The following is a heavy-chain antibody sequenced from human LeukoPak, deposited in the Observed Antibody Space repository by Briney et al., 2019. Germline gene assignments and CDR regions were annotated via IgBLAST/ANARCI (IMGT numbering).Heavy chain of an antibody. Sequence: GGSLRLSCAASGFTFSSYSMNWDRQAPGKGLEWVSSISSSSSYIYYADSVKGRFTISRDNAKNSLYLQMNSLRAEDTAVYYCARVVFAYGGNSKRGYFDYWGQGTLVTVSS. CDR2: ISSSSSYI. CDR3: ARVVFAYGGNSKRGYFDY. D-gene: IGHD4-23*01. V-gene: IGHV3-21*01. J-gene: IGHJ4*02. CDR1: GFTFSSYS.